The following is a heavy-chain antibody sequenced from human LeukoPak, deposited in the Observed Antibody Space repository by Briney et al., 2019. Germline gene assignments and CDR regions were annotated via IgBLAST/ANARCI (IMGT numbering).Heavy chain of an antibody. CDR2: SSSGGSAI. CDR1: GFTFSSYE. CDR3: VRDPSVAGDDY. Sequence: PGGSLRLSCAASGFTFSSYEMNWVRQAPGKGLEWVSYSSSGGSAIYYAGSVKGRFTISRDNAKNSLYLQMNSLRAEYTAVYYCVRDPSVAGDDYWGQGTLVTVSS. J-gene: IGHJ4*02. D-gene: IGHD6-19*01. V-gene: IGHV3-48*03.